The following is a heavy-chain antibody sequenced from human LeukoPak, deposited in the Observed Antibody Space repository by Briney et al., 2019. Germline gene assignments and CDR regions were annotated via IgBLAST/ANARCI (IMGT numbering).Heavy chain of an antibody. V-gene: IGHV1-69*04. Sequence: GGSVKVSSKASVGTFSSYAISWVRQAPGHGLEWMGRIIPIIGIANYAQKFQGRVTITADKSTSTDYMELSSLRSEDTAVYYCARGHLTFRTFDYWGQGTLVTVSS. CDR2: IIPIIGIA. CDR3: ARGHLTFRTFDY. CDR1: VGTFSSYA. D-gene: IGHD3-16*01. J-gene: IGHJ4*02.